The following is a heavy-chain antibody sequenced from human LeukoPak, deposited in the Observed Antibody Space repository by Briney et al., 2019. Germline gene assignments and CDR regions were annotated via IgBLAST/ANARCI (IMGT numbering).Heavy chain of an antibody. J-gene: IGHJ6*02. V-gene: IGHV4-59*08. CDR1: GGPISSYY. CDR3: ARHLPPTVTREDGMDV. Sequence: KPSETLSLTCTVSGGPISSYYWSWIRQPPGKGLEWIGYIYYSGSTNYNPSLKSRVTISVDTSKNQFSLKLSSVTAADTAVYYCARHLPPTVTREDGMDVWGQGTTVTVSS. D-gene: IGHD4-17*01. CDR2: IYYSGST.